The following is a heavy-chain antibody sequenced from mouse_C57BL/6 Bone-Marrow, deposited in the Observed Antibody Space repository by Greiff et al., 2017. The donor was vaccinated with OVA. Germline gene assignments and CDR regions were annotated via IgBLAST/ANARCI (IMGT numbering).Heavy chain of an antibody. CDR2: ISDGGSYT. Sequence: EVHLVESGGGLVKPGASLKLSCAASGFTFSSYAMSWVRQTPEKRLEWVATISDGGSYTYYPDNVKGRFTISIDNAKTNPYLKMRHRQSEDTAVYYCAGDRGNYWCFDVWGTGTTVTVSS. CDR3: AGDRGNYWCFDV. J-gene: IGHJ1*03. V-gene: IGHV5-4*01. D-gene: IGHD2-1*01. CDR1: GFTFSSYA.